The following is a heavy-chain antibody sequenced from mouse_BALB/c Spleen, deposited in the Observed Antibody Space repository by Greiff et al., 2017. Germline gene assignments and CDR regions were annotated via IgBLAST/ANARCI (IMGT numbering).Heavy chain of an antibody. D-gene: IGHD2-3*01. Sequence: EVKLVESGGGLVQPKGSLKLSCAASGFTFNTYAMNWVRQAPGKGLEWVARIRSKSNNYATYYADSVKDRFTISRDDSQSMLYLQMNNLKTEDTAMYYCVRHDGYYVAYWGQGTLVTVSA. CDR3: VRHDGYYVAY. CDR1: GFTFNTYA. V-gene: IGHV10-1*02. CDR2: IRSKSNNYAT. J-gene: IGHJ3*01.